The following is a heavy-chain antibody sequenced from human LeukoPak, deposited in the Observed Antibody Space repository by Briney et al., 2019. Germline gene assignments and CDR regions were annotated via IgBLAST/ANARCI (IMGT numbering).Heavy chain of an antibody. Sequence: GGSLRLSCAASGFTFSDSYMSWIRQAPGKGLEWVSYIDTSGSSVQYADSVRGRFTISRDNAKNSLYLQLNSLRAEDTAVYYCARDPGYSGSYVGAFTFDYWGQGTLVTVSS. D-gene: IGHD1-26*01. CDR3: ARDPGYSGSYVGAFTFDY. CDR1: GFTFSDSY. CDR2: IDTSGSSV. V-gene: IGHV3-11*01. J-gene: IGHJ4*02.